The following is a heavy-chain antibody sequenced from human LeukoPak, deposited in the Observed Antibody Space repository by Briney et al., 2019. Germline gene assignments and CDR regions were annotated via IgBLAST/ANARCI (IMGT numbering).Heavy chain of an antibody. J-gene: IGHJ4*02. V-gene: IGHV5-51*01. CDR3: ARALTGDPLGFDY. Sequence: GESLKISCKTFGYSFANYWIGWVRQMPGKGLEWMGIIFPGDSDTRYSPSFRGQVTISADKSISTAYLQWSSLKASDTAMYYCARALTGDPLGFDYWGQGTLVTVSS. CDR1: GYSFANYW. D-gene: IGHD7-27*01. CDR2: IFPGDSDT.